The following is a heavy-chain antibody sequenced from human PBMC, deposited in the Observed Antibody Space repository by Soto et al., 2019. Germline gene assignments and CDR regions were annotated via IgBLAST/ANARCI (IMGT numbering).Heavy chain of an antibody. CDR1: VYTFTSYD. CDR2: MNPNSGNT. D-gene: IGHD2-8*01. J-gene: IGHJ6*02. Sequence: GASVKFSFKASVYTFTSYDINWLRQATLQVLDCIVWMNPNSGNTGYAQKFQGRVTMTRNTSISTAYMELSSLRSEDTAVYYCARVPVHPDIVLMVYANTYYYGMDVWGQGTTVTVSS. V-gene: IGHV1-8*01. CDR3: ARVPVHPDIVLMVYANTYYYGMDV.